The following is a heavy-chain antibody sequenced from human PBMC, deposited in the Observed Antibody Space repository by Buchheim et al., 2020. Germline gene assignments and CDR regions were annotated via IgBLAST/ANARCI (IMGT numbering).Heavy chain of an antibody. D-gene: IGHD4-23*01. V-gene: IGHV3-74*01. Sequence: EVQLVESGGGLVQPGGSLGLSCAASGFAFGNYWMFWVRQTAGKGLALISRINGDGTVTTYADSVKGRFTISRDNAKNTLYLQMDSLRADDTALYYCTKDGGNSPDFWGQGTL. J-gene: IGHJ4*02. CDR3: TKDGGNSPDF. CDR1: GFAFGNYW. CDR2: INGDGTVT.